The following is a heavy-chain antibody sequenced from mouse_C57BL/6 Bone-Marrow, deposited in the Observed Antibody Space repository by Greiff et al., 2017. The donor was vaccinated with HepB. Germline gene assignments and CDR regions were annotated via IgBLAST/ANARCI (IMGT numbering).Heavy chain of an antibody. CDR3: ARHGYYGRAMDY. D-gene: IGHD1-1*01. CDR2: FYTGSGSI. Sequence: QVQLQQSGAELVKPGESVKLFCKASGYTFPEYTIHWVKQRSGQGLEWIGRFYTGSGSIKYNEKFKDKATLTADKSSSTVYMELSRLTSEDSAVYFCARHGYYGRAMDYWGQGTSVTVSS. CDR1: GYTFPEYT. J-gene: IGHJ4*01. V-gene: IGHV1-62-2*01.